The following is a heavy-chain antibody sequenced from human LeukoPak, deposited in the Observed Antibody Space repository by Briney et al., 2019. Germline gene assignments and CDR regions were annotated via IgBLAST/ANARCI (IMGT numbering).Heavy chain of an antibody. D-gene: IGHD3-3*01. J-gene: IGHJ3*02. Sequence: SETLSLTCTVSGGSISSSSYYWGWIRQPPGKGLEWIGSIYYSGSTYYNPSLKSRVTISVDTSKNQFSLKLSSVTAADTAAYYCARAPILRFLETHAFDIWGQGTMVTVSS. V-gene: IGHV4-39*01. CDR2: IYYSGST. CDR3: ARAPILRFLETHAFDI. CDR1: GGSISSSSYY.